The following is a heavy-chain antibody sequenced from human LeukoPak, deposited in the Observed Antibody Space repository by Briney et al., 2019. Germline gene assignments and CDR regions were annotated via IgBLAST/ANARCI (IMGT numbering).Heavy chain of an antibody. Sequence: GASVKVSCKASGVTFSKYAISWVRQAPGQGLEWTGGIIPIFGTANYAQKFQGRVTITADKSTSTAYMELSSLRSEDTAVYYCARVGAAAENYCYYGMDVWGQGTTVTVSS. CDR1: GVTFSKYA. CDR2: IIPIFGTA. V-gene: IGHV1-69*06. D-gene: IGHD6-13*01. J-gene: IGHJ6*02. CDR3: ARVGAAAENYCYYGMDV.